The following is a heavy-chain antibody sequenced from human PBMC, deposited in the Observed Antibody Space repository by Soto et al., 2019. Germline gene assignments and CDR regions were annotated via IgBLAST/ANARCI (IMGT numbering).Heavy chain of an antibody. V-gene: IGHV1-18*01. CDR1: GYTFTRYG. D-gene: IGHD4-17*01. CDR3: ARELSYGNYCLGVGWFDP. CDR2: ISAYNGNT. J-gene: IGHJ5*02. Sequence: QVQLVQSGAEVKKPGASVKVSCKASGYTFTRYGISWVPQAPGQGLEWMGWISAYNGNTNYAQKLQGRGTMTTDTARSTAYMEMRCLRADDTAVYYCARELSYGNYCLGVGWFDPWGQGTLVTVSS.